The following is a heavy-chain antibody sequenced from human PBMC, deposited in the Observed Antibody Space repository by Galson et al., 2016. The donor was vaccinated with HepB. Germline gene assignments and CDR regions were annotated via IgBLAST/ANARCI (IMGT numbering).Heavy chain of an antibody. CDR2: ISGKGDNT. V-gene: IGHV3-23*01. CDR3: AKDYSPDFWSGYRSEYYYGMDV. Sequence: LRLSCAASGFTFGSFVMTWVRQPPGQRLEWVSAISGKGDNTYYTDSVKGRFTISRDNSKNTLYLQMNGVRAEDTAVYFCAKDYSPDFWSGYRSEYYYGMDVWGQGTTVTVSS. J-gene: IGHJ6*02. D-gene: IGHD3-3*01. CDR1: GFTFGSFV.